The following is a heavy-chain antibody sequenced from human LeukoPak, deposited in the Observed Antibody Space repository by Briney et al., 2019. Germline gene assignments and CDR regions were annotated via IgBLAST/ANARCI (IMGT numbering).Heavy chain of an antibody. CDR2: MHPGSGSS. J-gene: IGHJ4*02. CDR3: ASVSWEQLNFDH. CDR1: GYSFTAYY. Sequence: ASVTVSCKPSGYSFTAYYIHWVRHPPGEGLEWVGWMHPGSGSSAYAQKFRGRVTMARGTSIDTAYMMLSSLRTDDTAVYYCASVSWEQLNFDHWGQEALVTVAS. V-gene: IGHV1-2*02. D-gene: IGHD1-26*01.